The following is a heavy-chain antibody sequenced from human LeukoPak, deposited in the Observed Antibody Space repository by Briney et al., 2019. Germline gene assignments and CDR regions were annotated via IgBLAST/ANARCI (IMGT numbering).Heavy chain of an antibody. D-gene: IGHD1-7*01. V-gene: IGHV1-18*04. Sequence: ASVKVSCKASGYTFTSYYMHWVRQAPGQGLEWMAWISGYDGRTNYAQKFQDRVIMTTDTSTSTAYMELRSLRSDDTAVYYCARDWNYRGLDVWGQGTTVTVSS. J-gene: IGHJ6*02. CDR3: ARDWNYRGLDV. CDR1: GYTFTSYY. CDR2: ISGYDGRT.